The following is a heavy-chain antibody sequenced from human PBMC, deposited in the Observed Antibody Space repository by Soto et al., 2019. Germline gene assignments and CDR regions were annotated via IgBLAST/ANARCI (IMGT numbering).Heavy chain of an antibody. CDR1: GYSISSGYY. D-gene: IGHD3-22*01. CDR2: IYHGGST. CDR3: ARVGLWFPYYDDSSHYTFVTWFDP. V-gene: IGHV4-38-2*01. Sequence: SETLSLTCAVSGYSISSGYYWGWLRQPQGKELEWIGSIYHGGSTYYTPSLNSRVTLSIDMTNNHVSLILKSLSAAYTAVYYCARVGLWFPYYDDSSHYTFVTWFDPWGQGTLVTVSS. J-gene: IGHJ5*02.